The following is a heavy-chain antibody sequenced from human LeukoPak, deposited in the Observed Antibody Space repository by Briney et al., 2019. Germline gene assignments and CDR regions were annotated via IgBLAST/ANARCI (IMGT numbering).Heavy chain of an antibody. D-gene: IGHD2/OR15-2a*01. Sequence: GGSLRLSCTASGFTFSLYAMNWVRQAPGKGLEWVSGISTSGGGTYYADSVKGRFTISRDNSKNTLYLQMNSLRAEDTAVYYCAKGAEYLDYWGQGTLVAVSS. J-gene: IGHJ4*02. CDR1: GFTFSLYA. CDR3: AKGAEYLDY. CDR2: ISTSGGGT. V-gene: IGHV3-23*01.